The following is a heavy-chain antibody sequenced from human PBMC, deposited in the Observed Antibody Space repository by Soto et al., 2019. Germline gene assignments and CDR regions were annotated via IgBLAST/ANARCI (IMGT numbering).Heavy chain of an antibody. Sequence: GGSLRLSCAASGFTFSSYAMSWVRQAPGKGLEWVSAISGSGGSTYYADSVKGRFTISRDNSKNTLFLQMNSLRAEDTAVCYCVKTNPSTGWYYFWGQETLVTVS. D-gene: IGHD6-19*01. V-gene: IGHV3-23*01. CDR2: ISGSGGST. CDR3: VKTNPSTGWYYF. J-gene: IGHJ4*02. CDR1: GFTFSSYA.